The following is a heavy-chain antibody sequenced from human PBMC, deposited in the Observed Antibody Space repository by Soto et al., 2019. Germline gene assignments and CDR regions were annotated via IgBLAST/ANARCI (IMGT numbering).Heavy chain of an antibody. J-gene: IGHJ6*02. V-gene: IGHV1-46*01. Sequence: QVQLVQSGAEVKKPGASVKVSCKASGSTFTSYYMHWVRQAHGQGLECMGIINPSGGSTSYAQEVQGRVTMTRDTSTSTVYMELSSLRSEDTAVYYCARVLGYCSSTSCGYYGMDVWGQGTTVTVSS. CDR3: ARVLGYCSSTSCGYYGMDV. CDR1: GSTFTSYY. CDR2: INPSGGST. D-gene: IGHD2-2*01.